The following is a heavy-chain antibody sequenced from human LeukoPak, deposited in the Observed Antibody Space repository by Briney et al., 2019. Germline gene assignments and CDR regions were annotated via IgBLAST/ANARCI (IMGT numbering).Heavy chain of an antibody. J-gene: IGHJ3*01. CDR1: GGSISSSSHY. V-gene: IGHV4-39*01. CDR3: ARLANYDFWSGYSGD. CDR2: IYYSGST. Sequence: SETLSLTCTVSGGSISSSSHYWGWIRQPPGKGLEWIGSIYYSGSTYYNPSLKSRVTISVDTSKNQFSLKLSSVTAADTAVYYCARLANYDFWSGYSGDWGQGTMVTVS. D-gene: IGHD3-3*01.